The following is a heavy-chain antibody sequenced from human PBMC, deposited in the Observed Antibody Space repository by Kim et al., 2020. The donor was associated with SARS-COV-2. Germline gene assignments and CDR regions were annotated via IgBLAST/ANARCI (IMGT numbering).Heavy chain of an antibody. J-gene: IGHJ6*02. V-gene: IGHV3-11*04. Sequence: GGSLRLSCAASGFTFSDYYMSWIRQAPGKGLEWVSYISSSGSTIYYADSVKGRFTISRDNAKNSLYLQMNSLRAEDTAVYYCARDRYYYGSGSNYYYGMDVWGQGTTVTVSS. D-gene: IGHD3-10*01. CDR1: GFTFSDYY. CDR2: ISSSGSTI. CDR3: ARDRYYYGSGSNYYYGMDV.